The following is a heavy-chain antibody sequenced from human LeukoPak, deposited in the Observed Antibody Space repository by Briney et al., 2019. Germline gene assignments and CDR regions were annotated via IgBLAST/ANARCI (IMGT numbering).Heavy chain of an antibody. Sequence: GGSLRLSCAASGFSLINYWMHWVRQAPGKGLEWVSRVNNDGSGTKYADFVEGRFTISRDSAKNILYLQMNGLRAEDTAVYYCVRDGDTVPLPFDYWGQGTLVTVTA. CDR3: VRDGDTVPLPFDY. J-gene: IGHJ4*02. V-gene: IGHV3-74*01. CDR1: GFSLINYW. D-gene: IGHD2-8*02. CDR2: VNNDGSGT.